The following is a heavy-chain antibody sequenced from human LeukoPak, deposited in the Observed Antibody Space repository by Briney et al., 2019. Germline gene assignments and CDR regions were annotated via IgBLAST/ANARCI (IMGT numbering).Heavy chain of an antibody. J-gene: IGHJ4*02. V-gene: IGHV4-59*01. CDR3: ARAKDGYNMYYFDY. CDR2: IYYSGST. CDR1: GGSFSGYY. Sequence: SETLSLTCAVYGGSFSGYYWSWIRQPPGKGLEWIGYIYYSGSTNYNPSLKSRVTISVDTSKNQFSLKLSSVTAADTAVYYCARAKDGYNMYYFDYWGQGTLVTVSS. D-gene: IGHD5-12*01.